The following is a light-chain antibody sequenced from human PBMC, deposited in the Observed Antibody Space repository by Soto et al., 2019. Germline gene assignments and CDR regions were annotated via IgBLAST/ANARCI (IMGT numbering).Light chain of an antibody. Sequence: EIVLTQSPGTLSLSPGERATLSCRASQSVTGNYFAWYQQKPGQAPRLLIYGASNRATGIPDGFSGSGSGTDFTLTISRLEPEDFAVYYCQQHGTSPFTFGPGTKVDIK. CDR2: GAS. J-gene: IGKJ3*01. CDR3: QQHGTSPFT. V-gene: IGKV3-20*01. CDR1: QSVTGNY.